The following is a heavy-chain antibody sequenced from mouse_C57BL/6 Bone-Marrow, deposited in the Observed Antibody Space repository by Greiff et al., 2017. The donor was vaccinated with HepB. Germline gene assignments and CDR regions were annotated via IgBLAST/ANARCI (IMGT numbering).Heavy chain of an antibody. J-gene: IGHJ2*01. CDR3: ALHYYGSSSYFDY. CDR2: IWRGGST. CDR1: GFSLTSYG. V-gene: IGHV2-5*01. D-gene: IGHD1-1*01. Sequence: VQLKESGPGLVQPSQSLSITCTVSGFSLTSYGVHWVRQSPGKGLEWLGVIWRGGSTDYNAAFMSRLSITKDNSKSQVFFKMNSLQADDTAIYYCALHYYGSSSYFDYWGQGTTLTVSS.